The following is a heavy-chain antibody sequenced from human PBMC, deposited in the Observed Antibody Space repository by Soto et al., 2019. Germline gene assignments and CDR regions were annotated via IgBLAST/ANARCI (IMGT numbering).Heavy chain of an antibody. Sequence: EVQLVESGGGLVQPGGSLRLSCTASGFTFSNYWMHWVRQDPGKGLVWVSRINSDGSNTIYADSVKGRFTISRDNAKNTLYLQMNSLRAEDTAVYYCARAVTRFYGMDVWGQGTTVTVSS. CDR1: GFTFSNYW. J-gene: IGHJ6*02. V-gene: IGHV3-74*01. CDR3: ARAVTRFYGMDV. CDR2: INSDGSNT. D-gene: IGHD4-17*01.